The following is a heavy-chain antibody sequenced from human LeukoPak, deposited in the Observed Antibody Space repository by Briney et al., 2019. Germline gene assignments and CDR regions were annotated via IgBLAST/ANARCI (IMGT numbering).Heavy chain of an antibody. J-gene: IGHJ3*02. CDR1: GGSISSGGYY. D-gene: IGHD2-15*01. V-gene: IGHV4-31*03. CDR3: ARDTPGDAFDI. Sequence: SETLPLTCTVSGGSISSGGYYWSWIRQHPGKGLEWIGYVYYSGSTYYNPSLESRVTISVDTSKNQFSLKLSSVTAADTAVYYCARDTPGDAFDIWGQGTMVTVSS. CDR2: VYYSGST.